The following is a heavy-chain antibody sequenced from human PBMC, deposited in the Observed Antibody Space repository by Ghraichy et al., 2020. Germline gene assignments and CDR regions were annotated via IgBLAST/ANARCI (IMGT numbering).Heavy chain of an antibody. J-gene: IGHJ6*03. Sequence: GGSLRLSCAASGFTFSSYTMNWVRQAPGKGLEWVSSISSSSSFQHFADSVRGRFTISRDNAKNSLYLQMNSLRAEDTAVYYCARDTVTTWPYYPYYVVVWGKGTTVTVSS. V-gene: IGHV3-21*01. CDR2: ISSSSSFQ. CDR1: GFTFSSYT. CDR3: ARDTVTTWPYYPYYVVV. D-gene: IGHD4-17*01.